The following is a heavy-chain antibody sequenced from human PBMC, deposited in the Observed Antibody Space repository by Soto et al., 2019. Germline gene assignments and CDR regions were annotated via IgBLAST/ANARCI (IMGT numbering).Heavy chain of an antibody. Sequence: PSETLSLTCAVYGGSFSGYYCSWIRQPPGKGLEWIGEINHSGSTNYNPSLKSRVTISVDTSKNQFSLKLSSVTAADTAVYYCARGLEDQDWYTIFGVVMNWFDPWGQGTLVTVSS. CDR2: INHSGST. CDR1: GGSFSGYY. J-gene: IGHJ5*02. D-gene: IGHD3-3*01. CDR3: ARGLEDQDWYTIFGVVMNWFDP. V-gene: IGHV4-34*01.